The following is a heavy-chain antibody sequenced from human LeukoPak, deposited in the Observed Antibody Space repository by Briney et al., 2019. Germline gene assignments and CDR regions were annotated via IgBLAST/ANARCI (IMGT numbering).Heavy chain of an antibody. D-gene: IGHD3-22*01. Sequence: ASVKVSCKASGYTFTGYYIQWVRQAPGQGLEWMGRINPNSGGTQYAQKFQGRVTMTRDTSISTAYMELSRLRSDDTAVYYCARGFWVEYYDSRGYLDYWGQGTLVTVSS. CDR3: ARGFWVEYYDSRGYLDY. V-gene: IGHV1-2*06. J-gene: IGHJ4*02. CDR2: INPNSGGT. CDR1: GYTFTGYY.